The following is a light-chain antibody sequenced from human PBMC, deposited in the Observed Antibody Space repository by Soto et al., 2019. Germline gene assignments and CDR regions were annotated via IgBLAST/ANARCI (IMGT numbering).Light chain of an antibody. Sequence: EIVLTQSPATLSLSPGERATLSCRASQSVSSYLAWYQQKPGQAPRLLIYDASNRATGIPARFSGSGSGTDFTLTISSLEPEDSAVYYCQYYGASSWTFGQGTKVEIK. CDR1: QSVSSY. V-gene: IGKV3-11*01. CDR3: QYYGASSWT. J-gene: IGKJ1*01. CDR2: DAS.